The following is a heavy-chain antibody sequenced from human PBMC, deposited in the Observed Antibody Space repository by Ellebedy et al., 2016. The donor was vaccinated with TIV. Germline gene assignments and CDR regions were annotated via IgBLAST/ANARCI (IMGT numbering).Heavy chain of an antibody. CDR1: GFSFRSYW. Sequence: GESLKISCAASGFSFRSYWMSWVRQAPGKGLEWVANIYQDGSEKYYVDSVKGRFTISRDNAKNSLYLQMNGLRAEDTAVYYCARRGSYGDYAVQVNPWFDPWGQGTLVTVSS. V-gene: IGHV3-7*01. CDR3: ARRGSYGDYAVQVNPWFDP. D-gene: IGHD4-17*01. J-gene: IGHJ5*02. CDR2: IYQDGSEK.